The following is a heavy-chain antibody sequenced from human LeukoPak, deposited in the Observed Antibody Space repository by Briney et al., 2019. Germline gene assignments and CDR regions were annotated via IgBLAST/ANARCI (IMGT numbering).Heavy chain of an antibody. CDR2: INPNSGGT. D-gene: IGHD5-18*01. Sequence: ASVKVSCKASGYTFTGYYVHWVRQAPGQGLEWMGWINPNSGGTNYAQKFQGRVTMTRDTSISTAYMELSRLRSDDTAVYYCARGNGWIQLWLFDIWGQGTMVTVSS. CDR3: ARGNGWIQLWLFDI. J-gene: IGHJ3*02. V-gene: IGHV1-2*02. CDR1: GYTFTGYY.